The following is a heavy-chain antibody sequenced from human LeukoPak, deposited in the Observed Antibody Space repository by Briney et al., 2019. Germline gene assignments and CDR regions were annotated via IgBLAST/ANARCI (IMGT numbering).Heavy chain of an antibody. CDR3: AVIVVVPAAIWFDY. D-gene: IGHD2-2*02. CDR2: ISYDGSNK. V-gene: IGHV3-30-3*01. CDR1: GFTFSSHA. Sequence: GGSLRLSCAASGFTFSSHAMHWVRQAPGKGLEWVAVISYDGSNKYYADSVKGRFTISRDNSKNTLYLQMNSLRAEDTAVYYSAVIVVVPAAIWFDYWGQGTLVTVSS. J-gene: IGHJ4*02.